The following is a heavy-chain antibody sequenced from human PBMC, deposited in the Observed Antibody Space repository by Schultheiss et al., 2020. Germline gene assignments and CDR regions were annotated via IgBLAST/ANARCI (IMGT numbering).Heavy chain of an antibody. CDR3: ARDPISLDSLEGFDI. CDR2: ISSSSSTI. J-gene: IGHJ3*02. D-gene: IGHD3-9*01. Sequence: GGSLRLSCAASGFTFSSYSMNWVRQAPGKGLEWVSYISSSSSTIYYADSVKGRFTISRDSSKNTLYLQMNSLRAEDTAVYYCARDPISLDSLEGFDIWGQGTMVTVSS. V-gene: IGHV3-48*01. CDR1: GFTFSSYS.